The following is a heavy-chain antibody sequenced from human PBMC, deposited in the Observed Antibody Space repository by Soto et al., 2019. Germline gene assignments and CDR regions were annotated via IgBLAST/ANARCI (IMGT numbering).Heavy chain of an antibody. Sequence: QVQLQQWGAGLLKPSETLSLTCAVYGGSFSDYYWSWIRQPPGKGLEWIGEINHSGSTNYNPSLKSRVTISVDTSKNQFSLKLSSVTAADTAVYYCARVRIAARPFDYWGQGTLVTVSS. D-gene: IGHD6-13*01. J-gene: IGHJ4*02. CDR1: GGSFSDYY. CDR3: ARVRIAARPFDY. CDR2: INHSGST. V-gene: IGHV4-34*01.